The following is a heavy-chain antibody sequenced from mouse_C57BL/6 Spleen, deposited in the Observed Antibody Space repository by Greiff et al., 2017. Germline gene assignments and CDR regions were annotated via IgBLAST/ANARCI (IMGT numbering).Heavy chain of an antibody. D-gene: IGHD1-1*01. Sequence: QVQLQQPGAELVRPGTSVKLSCKASGYTFTSYWMHWVKQRPGQGLEWIGVIDPSDSYTNYNQKFKGKATLTVDTSSSTAYMPLSSLTSEDSAVYYCAAYLYYFDYLGQGTTLTVSS. V-gene: IGHV1-59*01. J-gene: IGHJ2*01. CDR1: GYTFTSYW. CDR2: IDPSDSYT. CDR3: AAYLYYFDY.